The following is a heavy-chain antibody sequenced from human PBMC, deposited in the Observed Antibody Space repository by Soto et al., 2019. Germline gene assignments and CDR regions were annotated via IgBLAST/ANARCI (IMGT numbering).Heavy chain of an antibody. D-gene: IGHD2-15*01. CDR3: XXXGTGNPTYVVVVAATSNAFDI. V-gene: IGHV1-18*01. CDR2: ISAYNGNT. Sequence: QVQLVQSGAEVKKPGASVKVSCKASGYTFTSYGISWVRQAPGQGLEWMGWISAYNGNTNYAQKLQGRVTMTTDTXXXXXXXXXXXXXXXXXXXXXXXXXGTGNPTYVVVVAATSNAFDIWGQGTMVTVSS. J-gene: IGHJ3*02. CDR1: GYTFTSYG.